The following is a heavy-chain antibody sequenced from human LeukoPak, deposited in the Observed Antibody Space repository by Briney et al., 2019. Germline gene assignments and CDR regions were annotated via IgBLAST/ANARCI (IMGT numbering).Heavy chain of an antibody. Sequence: PSETLSLTCTVSGGSISSSSYYWGWIRQPPGKGLEWIGSIYYSGSTYYNPSLKSRVTISVDTSKNQFSLKLSSVTAADTAVYYCARDPRWEAARPSGQNWSDPWGQGTLVTVSS. CDR1: GGSISSSSYY. CDR2: IYYSGST. CDR3: ARDPRWEAARPSGQNWSDP. J-gene: IGHJ5*02. D-gene: IGHD6-6*01. V-gene: IGHV4-39*07.